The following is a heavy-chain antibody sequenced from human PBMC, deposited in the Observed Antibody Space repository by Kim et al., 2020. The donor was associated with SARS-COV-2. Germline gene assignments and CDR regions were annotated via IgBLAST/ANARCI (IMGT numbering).Heavy chain of an antibody. V-gene: IGHV3-7*01. CDR2: IKEDGSEK. J-gene: IGHJ4*02. CDR3: VGGGGFDY. D-gene: IGHD3-16*01. Sequence: GGSLRLSCAASGFTFSSDWMSWVRQAPGKGLEWVANIKEDGSEKYYVDSVKGRFTISRDNTKNSLYLQMNSLRAEDTAVYYCVGGGGFDYWGQGTLVTISS. CDR1: GFTFSSDW.